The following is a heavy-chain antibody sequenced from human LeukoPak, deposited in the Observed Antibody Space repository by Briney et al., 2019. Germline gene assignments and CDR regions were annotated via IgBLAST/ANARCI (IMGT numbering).Heavy chain of an antibody. J-gene: IGHJ3*02. CDR2: IYYSGTT. D-gene: IGHD4-17*01. CDR3: ARDRGDGVFDI. CDR1: GGSISGPY. Sequence: SETLSLTCAVPGGSISGPYWSWIRQPPGKGVEWIGYIYYSGTTNYNPSLKSRVTMSLDASKNQFSLNLSSVTAADTAVYYCARDRGDGVFDIWGQGTMVTVSS. V-gene: IGHV4-59*11.